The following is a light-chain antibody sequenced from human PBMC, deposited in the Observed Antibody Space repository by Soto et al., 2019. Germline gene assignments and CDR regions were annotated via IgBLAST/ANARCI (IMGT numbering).Light chain of an antibody. CDR3: QQYNNWPL. CDR2: GAS. CDR1: QSVSSN. J-gene: IGKJ4*01. V-gene: IGKV3-15*01. Sequence: EIVMTQSPATLSVSPGERATLSCRASQSVSSNLAWYQQKPGQAPRLLIYGASTRATGIPARFSGSGSGTEFTLTISSLQSEDFAVYNCQQYNNWPLFGGGTKVDIK.